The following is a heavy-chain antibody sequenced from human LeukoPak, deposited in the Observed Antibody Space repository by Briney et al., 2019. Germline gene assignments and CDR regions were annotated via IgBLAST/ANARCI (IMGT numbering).Heavy chain of an antibody. CDR2: IYYSGST. CDR1: GGSISSYY. J-gene: IGHJ4*02. V-gene: IGHV4-59*01. D-gene: IGHD3-22*01. CDR3: ARETDYDSSGYYYNYFDY. Sequence: SETLSLTCTVSGGSISSYYWSWIRQPPGKGLAWIGYIYYSGSTNYNPSLKSRVTISVDTSKNQFSLKLSSVTAADTAVYYCARETDYDSSGYYYNYFDYWGQGTLVTVSS.